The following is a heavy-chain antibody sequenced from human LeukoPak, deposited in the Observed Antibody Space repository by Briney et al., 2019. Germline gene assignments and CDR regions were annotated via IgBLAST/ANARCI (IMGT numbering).Heavy chain of an antibody. CDR1: GFTFSSYS. CDR3: AKTGSGYE. CDR2: ISINGGST. D-gene: IGHD5-12*01. V-gene: IGHV3-23*01. J-gene: IGHJ4*02. Sequence: PGGSLRLSCAASGFTFSSYSMNWVRQAPGKGLEWVSTISINGGSTYADSVKGRFTISRDNSKNTLYLQMNSLRAEDTAVYYCAKTGSGYEWGQGTLVTVSS.